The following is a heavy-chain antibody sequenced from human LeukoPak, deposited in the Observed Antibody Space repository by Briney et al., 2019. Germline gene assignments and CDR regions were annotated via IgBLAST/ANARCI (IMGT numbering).Heavy chain of an antibody. CDR1: GFTFSNYW. CDR3: ARVRWGGLYYFDY. J-gene: IGHJ4*02. Sequence: GGSLRLSCAASGFTFSNYWMTWVRQAPGKGLEWVANIKQDESEKYYVDSVKGRFTISRDNAKNSLYLQMNSLRAEDTAVYYCARVRWGGLYYFDYWGQGTLVTVSS. CDR2: IKQDESEK. V-gene: IGHV3-7*01. D-gene: IGHD3-16*01.